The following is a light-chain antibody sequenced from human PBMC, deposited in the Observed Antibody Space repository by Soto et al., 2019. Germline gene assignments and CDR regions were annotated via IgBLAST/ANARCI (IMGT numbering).Light chain of an antibody. CDR2: AAS. CDR1: QGISSY. J-gene: IGKJ1*01. CDR3: QKYYSVPET. V-gene: IGKV1-27*01. Sequence: DIQMTQSPSSLSASVGDRVTITCRASQGISSYLAWYQQKPGKVPKVLIYAASTLQSGVPSRFSGSGSGTEFTLTISSLQPEDVATYYCQKYYSVPETFGQGTKVEIK.